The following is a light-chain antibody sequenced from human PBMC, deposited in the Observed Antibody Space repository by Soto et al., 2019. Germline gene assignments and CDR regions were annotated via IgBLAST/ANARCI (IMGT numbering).Light chain of an antibody. CDR1: QSVSSNH. CDR2: GGS. CDR3: QQYSSSRT. J-gene: IGKJ1*01. V-gene: IGKV3-20*01. Sequence: DIVLTQSRGTLSLSSGERATLSCRASQSVSSNHLAWYQQKPGQAPRLLIYGGSSRATGIPVRFSGSGSETDFTLTITRLEPEDFAVYYCQQYSSSRTFGQGTKVDI.